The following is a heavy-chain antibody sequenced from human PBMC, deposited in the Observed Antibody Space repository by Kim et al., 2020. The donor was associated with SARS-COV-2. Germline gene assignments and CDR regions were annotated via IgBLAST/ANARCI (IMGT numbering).Heavy chain of an antibody. Sequence: GGSLRLSCSAAGFSFSSYSMNWVRQAPGKGLEWVSSIDSNSRYIYHADSVRGRIVSSRDNAKNSLYLQMNSLRAEDTAVYYCARDPGRALGMFHYWGQGT. V-gene: IGHV3-21*01. CDR1: GFSFSSYS. CDR2: IDSNSRYI. J-gene: IGHJ4*02. D-gene: IGHD6-13*01. CDR3: ARDPGRALGMFHY.